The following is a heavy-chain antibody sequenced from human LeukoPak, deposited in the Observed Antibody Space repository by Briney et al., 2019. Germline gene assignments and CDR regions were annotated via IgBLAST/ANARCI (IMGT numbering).Heavy chain of an antibody. J-gene: IGHJ4*02. CDR1: GFTFSSYW. V-gene: IGHV3-7*01. D-gene: IGHD4-17*01. CDR2: IKQDGSEK. CDR3: ARPQGYGDYYFDY. Sequence: GGSLRLSCAASGFTFSSYWMSWVRQAPGKGLEWVANIKQDGSEKYYVDSVKGRFTISRDNAKNSLYLQMNSLRAEDTAVYHCARPQGYGDYYFDYWGQGTLVTVSS.